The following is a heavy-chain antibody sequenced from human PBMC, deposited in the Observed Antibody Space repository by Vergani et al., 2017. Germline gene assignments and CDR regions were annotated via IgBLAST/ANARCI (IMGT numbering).Heavy chain of an antibody. CDR1: GDTFTSYD. V-gene: IGHV1-8*01. CDR3: ARGLYYYDSSGYYYDYYYMDV. D-gene: IGHD3-22*01. CDR2: MNPNSGNT. J-gene: IGHJ6*03. Sequence: QVQLVQSGAEVKKPGASVKVSCKASGDTFTSYDINWVRQATGQGLEWMGWMNPNSGNTGYAQKFQGRVTMTRNTSISTAYMELSSLRSEDTAVYYCARGLYYYDSSGYYYDYYYMDVWGKGTTVTVSS.